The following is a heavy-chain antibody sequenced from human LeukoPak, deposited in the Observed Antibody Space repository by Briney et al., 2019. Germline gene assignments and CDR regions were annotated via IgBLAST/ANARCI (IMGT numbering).Heavy chain of an antibody. CDR3: ARGQWGLDY. CDR2: ISSSSTTI. D-gene: IGHD1-26*01. J-gene: IGHJ4*02. V-gene: IGHV3-48*04. CDR1: GFAFSNYA. Sequence: GGSLRLSCGASGFAFSNYAMNWVRQAPGKGLECISYISSSSTTIYYADSLKGRFTVSRDNAKNSLYLQMNSLSAEDTAVYFCARGQWGLDYWGQGALVTVSS.